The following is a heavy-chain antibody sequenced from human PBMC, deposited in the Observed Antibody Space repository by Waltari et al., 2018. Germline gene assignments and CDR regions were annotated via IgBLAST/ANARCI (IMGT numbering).Heavy chain of an antibody. J-gene: IGHJ4*02. CDR1: GFTFSNYA. D-gene: IGHD3-16*02. CDR3: AKSDRFGGVVVGFDY. CDR2: IRGRGGNK. V-gene: IGHV3-23*04. Sequence: EVQLVESGGGLVQPGGSLRLSCAASGFTFSNYAMSWVRQAPGKWLEWVSAIRGRGGNKYYADAVKGRFTISRDNSKNTVYLQMNSLRAEDTAVYYCAKSDRFGGVVVGFDYWGQGTLVTVSS.